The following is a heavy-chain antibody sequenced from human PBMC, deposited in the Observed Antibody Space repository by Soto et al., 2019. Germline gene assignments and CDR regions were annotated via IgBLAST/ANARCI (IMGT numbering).Heavy chain of an antibody. Sequence: SETLSLTCTVSGGSISSYYWSWIRQPPGKGLEWIGYIYYSGSTNYNPSLKSRVTISVDTSKNQFSLKLSSVTAADTAVYYCARLVPDYGDYMYAFDIWGQGTMVTVSS. V-gene: IGHV4-59*08. J-gene: IGHJ3*02. D-gene: IGHD4-17*01. CDR3: ARLVPDYGDYMYAFDI. CDR1: GGSISSYY. CDR2: IYYSGST.